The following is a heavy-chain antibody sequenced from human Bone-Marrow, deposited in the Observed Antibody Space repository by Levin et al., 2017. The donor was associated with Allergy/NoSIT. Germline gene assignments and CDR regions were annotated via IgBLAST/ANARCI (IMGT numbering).Heavy chain of an antibody. J-gene: IGHJ4*02. D-gene: IGHD2-2*01. V-gene: IGHV3-30*18. CDR3: AKGLVVPAAMITSLYYFDY. Sequence: GGSLRLSCAVSGFTFSDYAMHWVRQTPGKGLEWVAVISYDVTDKYYADSVKGRFTISRDNSKNTLYLQMNSLRAEDTAVYYCAKGLVVPAAMITSLYYFDYWGQGTLVTVSS. CDR2: ISYDVTDK. CDR1: GFTFSDYA.